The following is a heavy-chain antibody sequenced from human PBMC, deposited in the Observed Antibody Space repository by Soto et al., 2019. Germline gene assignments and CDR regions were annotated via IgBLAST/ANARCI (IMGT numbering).Heavy chain of an antibody. CDR1: GFTFSSYA. V-gene: IGHV3-23*01. J-gene: IGHJ4*02. CDR2: ISGSGGST. D-gene: IGHD5-12*01. Sequence: PGGSLRLSCAASGFTFSSYAMSWVRQAPGKGLEWVSAISGSGGSTYYADSVKGRFTISRDNSKNTLYLQMNSLRTEDTAVYYCAKDLRPSSFGGYDLGLPTFDYWGQGTLVTVSS. CDR3: AKDLRPSSFGGYDLGLPTFDY.